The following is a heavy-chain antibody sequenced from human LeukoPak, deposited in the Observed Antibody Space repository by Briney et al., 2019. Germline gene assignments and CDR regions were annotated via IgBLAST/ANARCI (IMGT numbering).Heavy chain of an antibody. D-gene: IGHD5-18*01. Sequence: GGSLRLSCAASGFTFSSYSMNWVRQAPGKGLEWVSSISSSSYIYYADSVKGRFTISRDNAKNSLYLQMNSLRAEDTAVYYCAREGFGYSYGRNWFDPWGQGTLVTVSS. V-gene: IGHV3-21*01. J-gene: IGHJ5*02. CDR1: GFTFSSYS. CDR2: ISSSSYI. CDR3: AREGFGYSYGRNWFDP.